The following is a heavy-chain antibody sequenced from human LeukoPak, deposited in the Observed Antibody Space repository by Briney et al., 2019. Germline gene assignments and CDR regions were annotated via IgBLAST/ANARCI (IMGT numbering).Heavy chain of an antibody. CDR3: AQRHSSGWYYFDY. CDR1: GFTFSSYW. CDR2: INSDGSST. V-gene: IGHV3-74*01. D-gene: IGHD6-19*01. J-gene: IGHJ4*02. Sequence: GGSLRLSCAASGFTFSSYWMHWVRQAPGKGLVWVSRINSDGSSTSYADSVKGRFTISRDNAKNTLYLQMNSLRAEDTAVYYCAQRHSSGWYYFDYWGQGTLVTVSS.